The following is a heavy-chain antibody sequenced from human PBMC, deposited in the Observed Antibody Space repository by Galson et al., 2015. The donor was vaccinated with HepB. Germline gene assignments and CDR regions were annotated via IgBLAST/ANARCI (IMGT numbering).Heavy chain of an antibody. Sequence: SETLSLTCTVSGGFISSSNYYWGWIRQTAGKGLEWIGTIYHSGTTYYNPSLKSRGTISVDTSKNQFSLKLSPVTAADTAVYYCARHVSRSSSWTGWGYYFDYWGQGTLVTVSS. D-gene: IGHD6-13*01. CDR1: GGFISSSNYY. J-gene: IGHJ4*02. CDR3: ARHVSRSSSWTGWGYYFDY. V-gene: IGHV4-39*01. CDR2: IYHSGTT.